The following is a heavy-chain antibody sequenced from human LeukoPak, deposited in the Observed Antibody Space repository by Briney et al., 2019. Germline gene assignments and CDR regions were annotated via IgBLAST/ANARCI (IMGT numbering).Heavy chain of an antibody. CDR3: ARDQTPFY. CDR1: GFTFSSYW. J-gene: IGHJ4*02. Sequence: GGSLRLSCAASGFTFSSYWMSWVRQAPGKGLEWVANIKQDGSEKHYVDSVKGRFTFSRDNAKSSMWLQMNSLRDEDTAVYYCARDQTPFYWGQGSLVTVSS. CDR2: IKQDGSEK. D-gene: IGHD2-15*01. V-gene: IGHV3-7*01.